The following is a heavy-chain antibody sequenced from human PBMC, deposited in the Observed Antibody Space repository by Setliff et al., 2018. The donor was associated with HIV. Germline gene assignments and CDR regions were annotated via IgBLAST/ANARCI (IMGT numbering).Heavy chain of an antibody. Sequence: SETLSLTCTVSGGSISNTYSWGWIRQPPGMGLEWIGSIHSSGTTDYNPSLKSRVAMSVDTSRSQFSLKLRSVTAADTAVYYCATFVPRTSASRPVDVWGKGTTVTVSS. CDR3: ATFVPRTSASRPVDV. CDR2: IHSSGTT. J-gene: IGHJ6*04. CDR1: GGSISNTYS. D-gene: IGHD2-2*01. V-gene: IGHV4-39*01.